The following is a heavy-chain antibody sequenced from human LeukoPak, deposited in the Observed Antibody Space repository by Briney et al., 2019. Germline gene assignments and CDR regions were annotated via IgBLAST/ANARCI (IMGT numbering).Heavy chain of an antibody. V-gene: IGHV3-23*01. Sequence: HPGGSLRLSCAASGFTFSSYAMFWVRQAPGKGLEWVSGISGSGGNTYYADSVMGRFTISRDSSKNTLYLQMNGLRADDTAVYYCAKDIGYCSGDSCPYFDHWGQGTLVTVSS. CDR1: GFTFSSYA. CDR2: ISGSGGNT. J-gene: IGHJ4*02. CDR3: AKDIGYCSGDSCPYFDH. D-gene: IGHD2-15*01.